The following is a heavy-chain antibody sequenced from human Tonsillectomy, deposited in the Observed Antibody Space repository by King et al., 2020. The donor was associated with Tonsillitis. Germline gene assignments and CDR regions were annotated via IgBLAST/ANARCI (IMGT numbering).Heavy chain of an antibody. D-gene: IGHD3-22*01. Sequence: QLQESGPGLVKPSQTLSLTCTVSGGSSSSGDYYWSWIRQPPGKGLEWIGYIYYSGSTDSNPSLKCRVTISVETSKNQSSRNLSSVTAADTAVYYCARDRKGTTSSSVYYRTLDYWGQGTLVTVSS. CDR3: ARDRKGTTSSSVYYRTLDY. J-gene: IGHJ4*02. CDR1: GGSSSSGDYY. V-gene: IGHV4-30-4*01. CDR2: IYYSGST.